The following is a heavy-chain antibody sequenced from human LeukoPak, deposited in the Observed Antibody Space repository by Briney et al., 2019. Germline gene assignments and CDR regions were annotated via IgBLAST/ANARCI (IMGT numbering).Heavy chain of an antibody. CDR3: ARAVQWLANFDY. V-gene: IGHV3-48*03. J-gene: IGHJ4*02. CDR1: GFTFSSYE. Sequence: GGSLRLSCAASGFTFSSYEMNWVRQAPGKGLEWVSYISSSGSTIYYADSVKGRFTISRDNAKNSLYLQMNSLRAEDTAVYYCARAVQWLANFDYWGQGTLVTVSS. CDR2: ISSSGSTI. D-gene: IGHD6-19*01.